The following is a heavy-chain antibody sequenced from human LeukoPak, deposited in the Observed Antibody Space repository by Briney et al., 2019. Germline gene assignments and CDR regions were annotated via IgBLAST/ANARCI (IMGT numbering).Heavy chain of an antibody. J-gene: IGHJ4*02. V-gene: IGHV4-39*01. CDR2: IYYSGST. CDR1: GGSISSSSYY. D-gene: IGHD2-2*01. CDR3: ARHVRSTSRYGHFDY. Sequence: SETLSLTCTVSGGSISSSSYYWGWIRQPPGKGLEWIGSIYYSGSTYYNPSLKSRVTISVDTSKNQFSLKLSSVTAADTAVYYCARHVRSTSRYGHFDYWGQGTLVTVSS.